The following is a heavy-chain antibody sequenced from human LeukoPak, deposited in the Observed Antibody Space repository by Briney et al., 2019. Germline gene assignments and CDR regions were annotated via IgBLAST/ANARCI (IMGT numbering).Heavy chain of an antibody. CDR1: GFTVSSNY. Sequence: SGGSLRLSCAASGFTVSSNYMSWVRQAPGKGLEWVSVIYSGGSTFYADSVKGRFTISRDNSKNTLFLQINSVRAEDTAVYYCARDRSNNWFDPWGQGTLVTVSS. D-gene: IGHD2-15*01. CDR2: IYSGGST. CDR3: ARDRSNNWFDP. V-gene: IGHV3-66*01. J-gene: IGHJ5*02.